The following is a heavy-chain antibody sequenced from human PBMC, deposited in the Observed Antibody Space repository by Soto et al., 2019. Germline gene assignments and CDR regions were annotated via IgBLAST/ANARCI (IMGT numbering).Heavy chain of an antibody. Sequence: KPSETLSLTCTVSGASITSGGSYWSWIRQHPGKGLEWIGFIYYSGSTHYNPSLKSRVTISVDTSKNQFSLKLSSMTAADTATYYCGSTTCYYCYYYGLDVWGQGXPVTVSS. V-gene: IGHV4-31*03. CDR3: GSTTCYYCYYYGLDV. J-gene: IGHJ6*02. D-gene: IGHD2-2*01. CDR1: GASITSGGSY. CDR2: IYYSGST.